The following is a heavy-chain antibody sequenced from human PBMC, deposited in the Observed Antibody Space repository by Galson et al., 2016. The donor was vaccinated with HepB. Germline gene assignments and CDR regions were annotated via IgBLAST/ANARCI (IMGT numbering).Heavy chain of an antibody. J-gene: IGHJ4*02. V-gene: IGHV5-10-1*01. D-gene: IGHD2-2*01. CDR1: GSSFTSYW. Sequence: QSGAEVKKPGESLRISCKGSGSSFTSYWISWVRQMPGKGLEWMGRIDPSDSNSNYSPSFQGHVTISADKSISTAYLQWSSLKASDTAMYYCASLESPDCTSSSCYAGYWGQGTLVTVSS. CDR2: IDPSDSNS. CDR3: ASLESPDCTSSSCYAGY.